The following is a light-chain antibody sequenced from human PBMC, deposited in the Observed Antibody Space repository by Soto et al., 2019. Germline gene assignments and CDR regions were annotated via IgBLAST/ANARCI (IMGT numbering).Light chain of an antibody. CDR2: GAS. CDR1: QSVTSTY. V-gene: IGKV3-20*01. CDR3: QQFGGAVS. J-gene: IGKJ4*01. Sequence: EIVLTQSPDTLSLSPGERATLSCRASQSVTSTYLAWYQQKPGQAPRLLIYGASKRQSGVPARFSGGGSATDFTVTIISLETEEFAVYYCQQFGGAVSVGGGTRMDI.